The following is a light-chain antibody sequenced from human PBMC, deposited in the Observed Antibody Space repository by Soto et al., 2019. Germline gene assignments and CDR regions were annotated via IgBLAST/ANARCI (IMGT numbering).Light chain of an antibody. J-gene: IGLJ2*01. V-gene: IGLV4-69*01. CDR3: QTWGTGIHVV. CDR2: LDSDGSH. CDR1: SGHSSYA. Sequence: QSVLTQSHSASASLGASVKLTCTLSSGHSSYAIAWHQQQPEKGPRYLMKLDSDGSHTKGDAIPDRFSGSSSGAERYLTISRLQSEDEADYYCQTWGTGIHVVFGGGTKLTVL.